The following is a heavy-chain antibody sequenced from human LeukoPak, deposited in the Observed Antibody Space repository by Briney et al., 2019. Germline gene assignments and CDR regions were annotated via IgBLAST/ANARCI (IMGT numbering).Heavy chain of an antibody. CDR2: ISGDGGST. V-gene: IGHV3-43*02. Sequence: GSLRLSCAASGFTFSSYWMHWVRQAPGKGLEWVSLISGDGGSTYYADSMKGRFTISRDNSKNSLYLQMNSLRTEDTALYYCARDSQEFFQHWGQGTLVTVSS. J-gene: IGHJ1*01. CDR3: ARDSQEFFQH. CDR1: GFTFSSYW.